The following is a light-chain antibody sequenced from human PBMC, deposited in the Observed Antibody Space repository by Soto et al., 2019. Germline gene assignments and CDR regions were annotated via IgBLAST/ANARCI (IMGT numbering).Light chain of an antibody. Sequence: QSALTQPASVSGSPGQSITISCTGTSSDVGGYNYVSWYQQHPGKAPKLMIYEISNRPSGVSNRFSGSKSGNTAALTISGRQAEDEADYYCSSYTTSSTRVFGTGTKLTV. CDR1: SSDVGGYNY. V-gene: IGLV2-14*01. CDR3: SSYTTSSTRV. J-gene: IGLJ1*01. CDR2: EIS.